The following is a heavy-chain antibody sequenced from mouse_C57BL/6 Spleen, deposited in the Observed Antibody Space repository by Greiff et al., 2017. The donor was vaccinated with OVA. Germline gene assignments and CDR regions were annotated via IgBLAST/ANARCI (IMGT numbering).Heavy chain of an antibody. CDR2: IYPGDGDT. V-gene: IGHV1-82*01. CDR3: ERKLGGRYFDY. J-gene: IGHJ2*01. Sequence: QVQLQQSGPELVKPGASVKISCKASGYAFSSSWMNWVKQRPGKGLEWIGRIYPGDGDTNYNGKFKGKATLTADKSSSTAYMQLSSLTSDDSAVYFRERKLGGRYFDYWGQGTTLTVSS. CDR1: GYAFSSSW. D-gene: IGHD4-1*01.